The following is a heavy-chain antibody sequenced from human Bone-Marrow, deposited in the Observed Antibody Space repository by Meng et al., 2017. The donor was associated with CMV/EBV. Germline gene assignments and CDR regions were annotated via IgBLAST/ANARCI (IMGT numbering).Heavy chain of an antibody. CDR3: AKDQLEYYYGMDV. CDR2: ISGSGGST. Sequence: GEPLQISCAASGFTFSSYAMSWVRQAPGKGLEWVSAISGSGGSTYYADSVKGRFTISRDNSKNTLYLQMNSLRVEDTAVYYCAKDQLEYYYGMDVWGQGTTVTVSS. CDR1: GFTFSSYA. J-gene: IGHJ6*02. D-gene: IGHD1-1*01. V-gene: IGHV3-23*01.